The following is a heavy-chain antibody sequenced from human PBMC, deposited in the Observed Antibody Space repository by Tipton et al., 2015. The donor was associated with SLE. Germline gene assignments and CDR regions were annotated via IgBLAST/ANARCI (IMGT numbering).Heavy chain of an antibody. CDR1: GGSISSYY. D-gene: IGHD6-19*01. J-gene: IGHJ3*02. CDR3: ARGGAVAGRPLLVDI. V-gene: IGHV4-59*12. Sequence: LRLSCTVSGGSISSYYWSWIRQPPGKGLEWIGYIYYTGSTYYNPSLKSRVTISVDTSKNQFSLQLNSVTPEDTAVYYCARGGAVAGRPLLVDIWGQGTMVTVSS. CDR2: IYYTGST.